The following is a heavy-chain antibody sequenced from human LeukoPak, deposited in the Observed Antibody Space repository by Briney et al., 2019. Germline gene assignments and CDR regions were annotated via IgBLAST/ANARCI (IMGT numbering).Heavy chain of an antibody. CDR2: INPKTGGT. V-gene: IGHV1-2*02. D-gene: IGHD6-19*01. J-gene: IGHJ4*02. CDR3: VRDFPDYSSHFDY. Sequence: VASVKVSCKASGYTSTDYHMHWVRQAPGQGLEWMGWINPKTGGTNYAQKFQGRVTLTRDTSISTAYMEVSSLTSDDTAVYYCVRDFPDYSSHFDYWGQGTLVTVPS. CDR1: GYTSTDYH.